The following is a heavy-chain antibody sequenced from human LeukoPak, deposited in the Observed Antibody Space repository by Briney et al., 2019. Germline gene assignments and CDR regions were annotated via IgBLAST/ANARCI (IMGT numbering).Heavy chain of an antibody. Sequence: PGGSLRLSCVGAGFTFSRFAVTWGRQAPGQGLEWVSTIHGNGGGTHYAESLRGRFTLSRDNSKSTVYLQMNSLRAEDTAIYYCSRGQEVDDGVLESWGRGTLVTVSS. CDR2: IHGNGGGT. CDR3: SRGQEVDDGVLES. V-gene: IGHV3-23*01. J-gene: IGHJ4*02. CDR1: GFTFSRFA. D-gene: IGHD3-3*01.